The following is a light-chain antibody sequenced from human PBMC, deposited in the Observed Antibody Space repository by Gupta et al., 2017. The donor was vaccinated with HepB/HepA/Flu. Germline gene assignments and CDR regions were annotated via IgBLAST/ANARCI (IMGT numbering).Light chain of an antibody. Sequence: DIQMTQSPSSLPASVGDRVIITCRASQSITSYLNWYQQKPGEAPKLLIYAASNLQSGVPSRFSGRGSGTFFALTISSLQPEDFATYYCQQSDRNPWTFGQGTKVDIK. J-gene: IGKJ1*01. CDR2: AAS. V-gene: IGKV1-39*01. CDR1: QSITSY. CDR3: QQSDRNPWT.